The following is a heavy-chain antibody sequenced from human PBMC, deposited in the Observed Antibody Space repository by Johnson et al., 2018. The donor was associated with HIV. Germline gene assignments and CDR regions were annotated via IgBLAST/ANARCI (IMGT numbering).Heavy chain of an antibody. CDR1: GFTFSSYA. D-gene: IGHD2-8*02. CDR2: IKQDGSEK. V-gene: IGHV3-7*01. J-gene: IGHJ3*02. Sequence: VQLVESGGGVVQPGRSLRLSCAASGFTFSSYAMHWVRQAPGKGLEWVANIKQDGSEKYYVDSVKGRFTISRDNAKNSLYVQMSSLRAEDTAVYYCARDNEDMGLVGACDIWGQGTMVTVSS. CDR3: ARDNEDMGLVGACDI.